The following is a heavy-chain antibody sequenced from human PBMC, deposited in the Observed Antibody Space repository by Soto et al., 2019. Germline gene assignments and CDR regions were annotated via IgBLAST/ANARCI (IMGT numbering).Heavy chain of an antibody. J-gene: IGHJ4*02. CDR1: GFTFSSYA. CDR2: ISYDGSNK. CDR3: ARDHGGLDY. Sequence: QVQLVESGGGVVQPGRSLRLSCAASGFTFSSYAMHWVRQAPGKGLEWVAVISYDGSNKYYADSVKGRFTISRENSKNTLYLQMNSLRAEDTAVYYCARDHGGLDYWAQGTLVTVSS. D-gene: IGHD4-17*01. V-gene: IGHV3-30-3*01.